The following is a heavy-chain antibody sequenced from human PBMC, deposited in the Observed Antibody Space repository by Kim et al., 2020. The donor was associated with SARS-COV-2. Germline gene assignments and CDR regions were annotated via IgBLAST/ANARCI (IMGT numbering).Heavy chain of an antibody. Sequence: GGSLRLSCAASGFTFSSYGMHWVRQAPGKGLEWVAVISYDGSNKYYADSVKGRFTISRDNSKNTLYLQMNSLRAEDTAVYYCARDLSALGYYDILTGRNYGMDVWGQGTTVTVSS. D-gene: IGHD3-9*01. V-gene: IGHV3-33*05. CDR3: ARDLSALGYYDILTGRNYGMDV. J-gene: IGHJ6*02. CDR2: ISYDGSNK. CDR1: GFTFSSYG.